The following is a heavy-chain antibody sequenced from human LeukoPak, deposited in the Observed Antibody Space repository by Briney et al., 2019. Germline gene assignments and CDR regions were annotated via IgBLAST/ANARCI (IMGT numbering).Heavy chain of an antibody. D-gene: IGHD3-22*01. CDR2: IYYSGIT. CDR1: GASISSYY. J-gene: IGHJ5*02. CDR3: ARVLLSSGYST. Sequence: SETLSLTCSVSGASISSYYYNWIRQTPGKGLEWIGYIYYSGITNYNPSLKSRVTMSLDTSNNQFSLKLSSVTAADTAVYYCARVLLSSGYSTWGQGTLVTVSS. V-gene: IGHV4-59*01.